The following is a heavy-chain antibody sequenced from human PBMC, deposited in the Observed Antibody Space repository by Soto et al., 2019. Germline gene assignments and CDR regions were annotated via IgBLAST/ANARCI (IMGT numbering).Heavy chain of an antibody. J-gene: IGHJ3*02. CDR2: INSDGSST. D-gene: IGHD2-15*01. Sequence: EVQLVESGGGLVQPGGSLRLSCAASGFTFSSYWMHWVRQAPGKGLVWVSRINSDGSSTSYADSVKGRFTISRDNAKNTLYRQMNSLRAEDTAVYYCARDRMRYCSGGSCADDAFDIWGQGTMVTVSS. CDR3: ARDRMRYCSGGSCADDAFDI. V-gene: IGHV3-74*01. CDR1: GFTFSSYW.